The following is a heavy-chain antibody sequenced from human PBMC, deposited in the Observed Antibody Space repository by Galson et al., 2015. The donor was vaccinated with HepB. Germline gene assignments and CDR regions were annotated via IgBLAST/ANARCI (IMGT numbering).Heavy chain of an antibody. CDR1: GFTFGSYA. J-gene: IGHJ5*02. Sequence: SLRLSCAASGFTFGSYAMSWVRQAPDKGLEWVAVIWYDGSNKYYADSVKGRFTISRDNSKNTLYLQMNSLRAEDTAVYYCARDRRRIAAAGTSDWFDPWGQGTLVTVSS. D-gene: IGHD6-13*01. V-gene: IGHV3-33*08. CDR2: IWYDGSNK. CDR3: ARDRRRIAAAGTSDWFDP.